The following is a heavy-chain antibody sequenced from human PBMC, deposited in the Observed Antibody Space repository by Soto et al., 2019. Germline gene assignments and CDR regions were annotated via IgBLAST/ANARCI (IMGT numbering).Heavy chain of an antibody. J-gene: IGHJ6*03. CDR3: TRAQGLYYYYMEV. CDR1: GFTFGDYA. CDR2: IRSKAYGGTT. V-gene: IGHV3-49*03. Sequence: GGSLRLSCTASGFTFGDYAMSWFRQAPGKGLEWVGFIRSKAYGGTTEYAASVKGRFTISRDDSKSIAYLQMNSLKTEDTDVYYCTRAQGLYYYYMEVWGKGTTVTVSS.